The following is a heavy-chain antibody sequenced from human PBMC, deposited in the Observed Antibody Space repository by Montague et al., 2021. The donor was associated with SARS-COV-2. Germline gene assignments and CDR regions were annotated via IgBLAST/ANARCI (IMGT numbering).Heavy chain of an antibody. J-gene: IGHJ5*02. CDR3: ARTEYNWNDWFDP. D-gene: IGHD1-20*01. V-gene: IGHV4-61*05. Sequence: SETLSLTCTVSGGSISSSSYYWGWIRQPPGKGLEWIGYIFHSGITDYNPSLKSRVTISVDMSKNQFSLQLNSVTAADSAVYYCARTEYNWNDWFDPWGQGTLVTVSS. CDR2: IFHSGIT. CDR1: GGSISSSSYY.